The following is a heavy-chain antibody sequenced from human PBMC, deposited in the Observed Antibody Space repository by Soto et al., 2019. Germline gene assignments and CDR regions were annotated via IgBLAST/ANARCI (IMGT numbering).Heavy chain of an antibody. Sequence: PSQTLSLTCDISGDSVSSNSAAWNWIGQSPSRGLEWLGRTSYRSKWYNDYAVSVKSRITINPDTSKNQFSLQLNSVTPEDTAVYHCARSVAIPVAPDYWGQGTLVTVSS. CDR2: TSYRSKWYN. V-gene: IGHV6-1*01. CDR3: ARSVAIPVAPDY. D-gene: IGHD2-2*01. CDR1: GDSVSSNSAA. J-gene: IGHJ4*02.